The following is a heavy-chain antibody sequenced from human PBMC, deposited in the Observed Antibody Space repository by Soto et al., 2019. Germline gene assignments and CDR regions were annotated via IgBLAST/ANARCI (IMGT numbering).Heavy chain of an antibody. D-gene: IGHD1-26*01. CDR3: ARIVGADRRWFDP. Sequence: SVKVSCKASGFTFTSSAMQWVRQARGQRLEWIGWIVVGSGNTNYAQKLQGRVTITTDTSTSTAYMELRSLRSDDTAVYYCARIVGADRRWFDPWGQGTLVTVSS. J-gene: IGHJ5*02. CDR2: IVVGSGNT. V-gene: IGHV1-58*02. CDR1: GFTFTSSA.